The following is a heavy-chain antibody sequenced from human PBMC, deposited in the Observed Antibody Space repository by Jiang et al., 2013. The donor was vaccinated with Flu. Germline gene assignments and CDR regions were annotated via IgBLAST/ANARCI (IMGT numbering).Heavy chain of an antibody. J-gene: IGHJ4*02. D-gene: IGHD3-16*01. V-gene: IGHV5-10-1*01. Sequence: SPSFQGHVTISADKSISTAYLQWSSLKASDTAMYYCARHDYRGLGYWGQGTLVTVSS. CDR3: ARHDYRGLGY.